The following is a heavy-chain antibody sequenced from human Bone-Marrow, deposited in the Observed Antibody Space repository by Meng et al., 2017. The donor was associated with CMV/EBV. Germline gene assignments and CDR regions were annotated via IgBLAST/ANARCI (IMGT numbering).Heavy chain of an antibody. V-gene: IGHV1-18*01. D-gene: IGHD6-6*01. CDR3: ARALGSSSPGAYYYYGMDV. CDR2: ISAYNGNT. CDR1: GYTFTSYG. J-gene: IGHJ6*02. Sequence: ASVKVSCKASGYTFTSYGISWVRQAPGQGLEWMGWISAYNGNTNYAQKLQGRVTMTTDTSTSTAYMELRSLRSDDTAVYYCARALGSSSPGAYYYYGMDVWGQGTTVTVSS.